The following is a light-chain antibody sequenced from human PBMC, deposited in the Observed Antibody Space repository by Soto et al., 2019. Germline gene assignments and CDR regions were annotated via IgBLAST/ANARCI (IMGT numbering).Light chain of an antibody. V-gene: IGLV2-11*01. CDR3: CSYAGSYTV. J-gene: IGLJ2*01. CDR2: DVS. CDR1: SSDVGGYNY. Sequence: QSALTQPRSVSGSPGQSVTISCTGTSSDVGGYNYVSWYQQHPGKAPKLMIYDVSKRPSGVPDRFSGSKSGNTASLTISGLQAGDEADYYCCSYAGSYTVFGGGTQLTVL.